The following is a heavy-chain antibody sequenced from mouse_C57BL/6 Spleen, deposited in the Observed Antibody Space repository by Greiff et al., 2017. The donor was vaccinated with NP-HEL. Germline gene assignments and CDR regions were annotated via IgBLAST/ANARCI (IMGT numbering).Heavy chain of an antibody. CDR3: TTCYSNGMDY. Sequence: EVKLMESGAELVRPGASVKLSCTASGFNIKDDYMHWVKQRPEQGLEWIGWIDPENGDTEYASKFQGKATITADTSSNTAYLQLSSLTSEDTAVYYCTTCYSNGMDYWGQGTSVTVSS. CDR1: GFNIKDDY. J-gene: IGHJ4*01. V-gene: IGHV14-4*01. D-gene: IGHD2-5*01. CDR2: IDPENGDT.